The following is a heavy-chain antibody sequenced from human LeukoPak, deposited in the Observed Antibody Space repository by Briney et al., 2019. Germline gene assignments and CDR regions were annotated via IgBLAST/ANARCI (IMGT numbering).Heavy chain of an antibody. J-gene: IGHJ3*02. Sequence: ASETLSLTCTVSGGSISSSSYYWGWVRQPPGKGLEWIGSIYYSGSTYYNPSLKSRVTISVDTSTNQFSLRLTSVTAADTAVYYCARQCSGGSCYSGAFDIWGQGTVVTVSS. D-gene: IGHD2-15*01. CDR3: ARQCSGGSCYSGAFDI. CDR2: IYYSGST. V-gene: IGHV4-39*01. CDR1: GGSISSSSYY.